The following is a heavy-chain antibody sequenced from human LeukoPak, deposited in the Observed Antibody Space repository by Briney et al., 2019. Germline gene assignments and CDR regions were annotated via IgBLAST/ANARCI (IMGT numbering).Heavy chain of an antibody. CDR3: ARGGPYDYVWGSYRSGPHWFDP. J-gene: IGHJ5*02. CDR1: GGSFSGYY. V-gene: IGHV4-34*01. Sequence: SETLSLTCAVYGGSFSGYYWSWIRQPPGKGLKWIGEINHSGSTNYNPSLKSRVTISVDTSKNQFSLKLSSVTAADTAVYYCARGGPYDYVWGSYRSGPHWFDPWGQGTLVTVSS. CDR2: INHSGST. D-gene: IGHD3-16*02.